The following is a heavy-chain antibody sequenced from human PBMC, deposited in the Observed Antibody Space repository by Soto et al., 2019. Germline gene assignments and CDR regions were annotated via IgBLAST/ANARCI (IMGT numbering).Heavy chain of an antibody. J-gene: IGHJ6*04. CDR1: GGSFSGYY. CDR2: INHSGST. D-gene: IGHD2-15*01. CDR3: ARLRLVVVPAAPGDV. V-gene: IGHV4-34*01. Sequence: SETLSLTCAVYGGSFSGYYWSWFRQPPGKGLEWIGEINHSGSTNYNPSLKSRVTISVDTSKNQFSLKLSSVTAADTAVYYCARLRLVVVPAAPGDVWGKGSTVTVSS.